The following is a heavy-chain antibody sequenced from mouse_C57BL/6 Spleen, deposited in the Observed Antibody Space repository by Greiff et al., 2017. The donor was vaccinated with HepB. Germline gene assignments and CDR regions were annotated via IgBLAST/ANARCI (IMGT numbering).Heavy chain of an antibody. V-gene: IGHV2-5*01. Sequence: QVQLQQSGPGLVQPSQSLSITCTVSGFSLTSYGVHWVRQSPGKGLEWLGVIWRGGSTDYNAAFMSRLSITKDNSKSQVFFKMNSLQADDTAIYYCAKNRDGYPRLFAYWGQGTLVTVSA. J-gene: IGHJ3*01. CDR3: AKNRDGYPRLFAY. D-gene: IGHD2-3*01. CDR1: GFSLTSYG. CDR2: IWRGGST.